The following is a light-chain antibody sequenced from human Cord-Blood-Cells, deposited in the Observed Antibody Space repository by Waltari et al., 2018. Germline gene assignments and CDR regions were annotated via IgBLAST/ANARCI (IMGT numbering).Light chain of an antibody. CDR3: QQYNSYSWT. V-gene: IGKV1-5*01. J-gene: IGKJ1*01. Sequence: DIPMTHSPPTLSAPVGHRLTITCRSSQSISNRLAWYQQKPGNAPKLLVYDASSLESGVPSRFSGSGSGTEFALTISSLQPDDFATYYCQQYNSYSWTFGQGTKVEIK. CDR2: DAS. CDR1: QSISNR.